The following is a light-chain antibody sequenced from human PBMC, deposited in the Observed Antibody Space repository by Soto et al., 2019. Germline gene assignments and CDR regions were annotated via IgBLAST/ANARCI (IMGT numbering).Light chain of an antibody. CDR1: QSISSSY. V-gene: IGKV3D-15*01. Sequence: EVVLTQSPSSPSLYPWERATLSCRSSQSISSSYLAWYQQKPGQAPRLLIYGASIRATGFPARFSGSGSGTEFTLTISSLQSEDFAVYYCQQYNNWPLTFGGGTKVDI. J-gene: IGKJ4*01. CDR2: GAS. CDR3: QQYNNWPLT.